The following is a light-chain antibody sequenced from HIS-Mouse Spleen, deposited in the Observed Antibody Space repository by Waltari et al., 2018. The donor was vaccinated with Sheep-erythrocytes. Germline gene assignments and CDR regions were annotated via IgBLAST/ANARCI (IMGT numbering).Light chain of an antibody. CDR1: QGIRSY. Sequence: AIRMTQSPSSFSASTGDRVTITCLAGQGIRSYLAWYQQKPGKAPKLLIYAASTLQSGVPSRFSGSGSGTDFTLTISCLQSEDFATYYCQQYYSYPPTFGQGTKVEIK. CDR3: QQYYSYPPT. V-gene: IGKV1-8*01. CDR2: AAS. J-gene: IGKJ1*01.